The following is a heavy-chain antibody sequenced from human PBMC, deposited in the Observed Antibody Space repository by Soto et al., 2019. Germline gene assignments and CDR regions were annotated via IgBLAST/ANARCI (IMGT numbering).Heavy chain of an antibody. D-gene: IGHD2-15*01. J-gene: IGHJ4*02. CDR2: INHSGST. CDR3: ARGYAAPRAAD. Sequence: PSETLFLTCTVYGGSFSGYYCSWIRQPPGKGLEWIGEINHSGSTSYNPSLKSRVTISVDTSKNQLSLKLSSVTAADTAVYYCARGYAAPRAADWGQGTLVTVSS. V-gene: IGHV4-34*01. CDR1: GGSFSGYY.